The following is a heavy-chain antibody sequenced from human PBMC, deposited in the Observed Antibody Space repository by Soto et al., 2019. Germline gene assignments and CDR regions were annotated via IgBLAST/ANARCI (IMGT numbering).Heavy chain of an antibody. J-gene: IGHJ1*01. CDR1: GFSLRSSRVG. CDR2: IYGDGDE. CDR3: AQRMRHDDSKGAVNYFH. D-gene: IGHD1-7*01. Sequence: QITLKESGPTMVKPTQTLTLTCTFSGFSLRSSRVGVGWFRQPPGKALEWLAFIYGDGDERYSPSLKTRLNTTKDTRKNPVILRMTDMSPVDTSIYYCAQRMRHDDSKGAVNYFHWGLGTLVTVSS. V-gene: IGHV2-5*02.